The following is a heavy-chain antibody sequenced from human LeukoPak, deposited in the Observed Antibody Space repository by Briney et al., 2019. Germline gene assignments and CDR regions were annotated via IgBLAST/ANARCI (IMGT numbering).Heavy chain of an antibody. D-gene: IGHD1-1*01. J-gene: IGHJ4*02. Sequence: PSETLSLTCTVSGGSINSGSDYWNWIRQPAGEALAWIGRIYYSGSTNYNPSLKSRVTISVDTSKNQFSLKLSSVTAADTAVYYCARVMGKELETTGAYFDYWGQGTLVTVSA. CDR3: ARVMGKELETTGAYFDY. CDR1: GGSINSGSDY. CDR2: IYYSGST. V-gene: IGHV4-61*10.